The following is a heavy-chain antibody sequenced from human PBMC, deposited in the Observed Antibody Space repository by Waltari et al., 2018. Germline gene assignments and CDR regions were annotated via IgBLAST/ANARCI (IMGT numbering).Heavy chain of an antibody. Sequence: QVQLQQWGAGLLRPSETLSLTCAVYGVSLSDYYWTWIRQSPGKGLEWSGENNLVEDTYYTPALESRVTRLLDKAKKQFSLHLDSVTAADTAVYYGVTGPRDKWVGRYSGEFFHHWGPGTLVTVSS. CDR1: GVSLSDYY. J-gene: IGHJ1*01. CDR2: NNLVEDT. D-gene: IGHD3-9*01. CDR3: VTGPRDKWVGRYSGEFFHH. V-gene: IGHV4-34*02.